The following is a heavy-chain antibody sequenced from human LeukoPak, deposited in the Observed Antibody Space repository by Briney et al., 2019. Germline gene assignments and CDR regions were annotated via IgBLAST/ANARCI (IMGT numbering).Heavy chain of an antibody. CDR3: ARRMRIYYFDP. D-gene: IGHD1-26*01. Sequence: SETLSLTCTVSGGSISSSSYYWGWSRQPPGKGLEWIGSIYYSGSTYYNPSLKSRVTISVDTSKNQFSLKLSSVTAADTAVYYCARRMRIYYFDPWGQGTLVTVSS. J-gene: IGHJ5*02. CDR1: GGSISSSSYY. V-gene: IGHV4-39*07. CDR2: IYYSGST.